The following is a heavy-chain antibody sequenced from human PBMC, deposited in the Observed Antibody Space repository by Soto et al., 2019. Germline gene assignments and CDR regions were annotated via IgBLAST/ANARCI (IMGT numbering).Heavy chain of an antibody. CDR1: GGTFSSYA. J-gene: IGHJ4*02. Sequence: QVQLVQSGAEVKKPGSSVKVSCKASGGTFSSYAISWVRQAPGQGLEWMGGIIPIFGTANYAQKFQGRVTITADESRSTANRGRSGRRSENTAVYYCARTDFLTGYPAPFDYGGRGTLVTVSS. D-gene: IGHD3-9*01. CDR2: IIPIFGTA. V-gene: IGHV1-69*01. CDR3: ARTDFLTGYPAPFDY.